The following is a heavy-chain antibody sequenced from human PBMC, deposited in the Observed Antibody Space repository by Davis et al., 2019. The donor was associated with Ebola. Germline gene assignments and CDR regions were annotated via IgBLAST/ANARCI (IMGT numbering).Heavy chain of an antibody. J-gene: IGHJ5*02. CDR2: IIPILGIA. CDR3: ARDEGYYYDSTRWFDP. D-gene: IGHD3-22*01. Sequence: SVKVSCKASGYTFTSYAISWVRQAPGQGLEWMGRIIPILGIANYAQKFQGRVTITADKSTSTAYMELSSLRSEDTAVYYCARDEGYYYDSTRWFDPWGQGTLVTVSS. CDR1: GYTFTSYA. V-gene: IGHV1-69*04.